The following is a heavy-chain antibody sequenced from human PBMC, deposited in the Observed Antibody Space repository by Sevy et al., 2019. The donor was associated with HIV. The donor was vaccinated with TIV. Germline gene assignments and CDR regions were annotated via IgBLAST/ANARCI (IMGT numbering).Heavy chain of an antibody. V-gene: IGHV3-7*01. CDR3: ARELWPGDY. CDR1: GFTFSDYW. D-gene: IGHD2-21*01. CDR2: IKQDGSQK. Sequence: GGSLRLSCAASGFTFSDYWMGWVHQAPGKGLEWVASIKQDGSQKKYMDSVRGRFTISRDNAKNSLFLQIDSLRVDDTAMYYCARELWPGDYWGQGTLVTVSS. J-gene: IGHJ4*02.